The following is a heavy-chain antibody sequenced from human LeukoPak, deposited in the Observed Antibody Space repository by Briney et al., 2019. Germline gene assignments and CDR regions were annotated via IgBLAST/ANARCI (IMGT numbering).Heavy chain of an antibody. CDR2: IIPIFGTA. V-gene: IGHV1-69*01. Sequence: GSSVKVSCKASGGTFSSYAISWVRQAPGQGLEWMGGIIPIFGTANYAQKFQGRVTITADESTSTAYMELSSLRSEDTAVYYCARDHAVAAAGRYYYYGMDVWGQGTTVTVSS. J-gene: IGHJ6*02. CDR1: GGTFSSYA. CDR3: ARDHAVAAAGRYYYYGMDV. D-gene: IGHD6-13*01.